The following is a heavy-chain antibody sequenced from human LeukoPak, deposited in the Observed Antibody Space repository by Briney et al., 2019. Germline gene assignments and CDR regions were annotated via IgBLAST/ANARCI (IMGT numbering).Heavy chain of an antibody. CDR1: GLSFSSSW. V-gene: IGHV3-7*01. Sequence: GGSLRLSCVASGLSFSSSWMTWVRQAPGKGLEWVAIINADGSSRGHADSVKDRFTISRDNAKNSLYLQMNSLRVEDTAVYSCARDRVGGDYDYWGQGTLVTVSS. CDR3: ARDRVGGDYDY. J-gene: IGHJ4*02. D-gene: IGHD3-16*01. CDR2: INADGSSR.